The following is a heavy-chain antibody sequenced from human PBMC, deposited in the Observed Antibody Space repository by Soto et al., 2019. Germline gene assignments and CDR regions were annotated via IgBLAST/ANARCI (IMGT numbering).Heavy chain of an antibody. D-gene: IGHD6-6*01. CDR1: GFTFSSYA. V-gene: IGHV3-30-3*01. CDR2: ISYDGSNK. J-gene: IGHJ4*02. CDR3: ARSSGQLGEYYFDY. Sequence: WGSLRLSCAASGFTFSSYAMHWVRQAPGKGLEWVAVISYDGSNKYYADSVKGRFTISRDNSKNTLYLQMNSLRAEDTAVYYCARSSGQLGEYYFDYWGQGTLVTVSS.